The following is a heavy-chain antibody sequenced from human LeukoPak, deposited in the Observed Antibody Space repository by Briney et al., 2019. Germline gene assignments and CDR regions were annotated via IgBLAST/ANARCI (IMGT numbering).Heavy chain of an antibody. J-gene: IGHJ6*02. CDR1: GGTFSTYG. Sequence: GASVKVSCKTSGGTFSTYGFSWVRQAPGHGLEWMGGIIPIFGTANYAQKFQGRVTITADESTSTAYMELSSLRSEDTAVYYCASSGCSGGSCYYYYYYYGMDVWGQGTTVTVSS. CDR2: IIPIFGTA. D-gene: IGHD2-15*01. CDR3: ASSGCSGGSCYYYYYYYGMDV. V-gene: IGHV1-69*13.